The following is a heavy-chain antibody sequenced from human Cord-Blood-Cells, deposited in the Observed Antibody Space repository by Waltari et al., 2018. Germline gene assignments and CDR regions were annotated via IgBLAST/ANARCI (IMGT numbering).Heavy chain of an antibody. V-gene: IGHV1-69*09. D-gene: IGHD2-2*02. J-gene: IGHJ4*02. CDR1: GGTFSSYA. Sequence: QVQLVQSGAEVKKPGSSVKVSCKASGGTFSSYAISWVRQAPGQGLEWMGRSNPFIGIANYAQKFQGRVTITADKSMRTAYMDLSSLRSEDTAVYYCARGGARIVVVPAAIESFDYWGQGTLVTVSS. CDR2: SNPFIGIA. CDR3: ARGGARIVVVPAAIESFDY.